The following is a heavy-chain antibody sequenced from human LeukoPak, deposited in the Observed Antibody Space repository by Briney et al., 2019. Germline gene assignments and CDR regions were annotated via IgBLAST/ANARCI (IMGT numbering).Heavy chain of an antibody. V-gene: IGHV3-21*04. D-gene: IGHD1-7*01. CDR3: AKDRRTGTTPLGY. CDR1: GFTFSSYS. J-gene: IGHJ4*02. CDR2: ISSSSSYI. Sequence: PGGSLRLSCAASGFTFSSYSMNWVRQAPGKGLEWVSSISSSSSYIYYADSVKGRFTISRDNAKNSLYLQMNSLRAEDTAVYYCAKDRRTGTTPLGYWGQGTLVTVSS.